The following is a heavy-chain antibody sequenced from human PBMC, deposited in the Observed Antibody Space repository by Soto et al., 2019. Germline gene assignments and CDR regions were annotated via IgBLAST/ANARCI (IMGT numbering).Heavy chain of an antibody. CDR1: GYTISSGYY. V-gene: IGHV4-38-2*01. CDR3: ERNTTGALFDY. Sequence: SETLSLTCAVSGYTISSGYYWGWIRQSPGKGLEWIGSIYHSGSIYHSGSTHYNPSLKSRVTISVDTSKNQFSLRLTSVTAADTAVYSCERNTTGALFDYWGQGALVTVSS. J-gene: IGHJ4*02. D-gene: IGHD1-1*01. CDR2: IYHSGST.